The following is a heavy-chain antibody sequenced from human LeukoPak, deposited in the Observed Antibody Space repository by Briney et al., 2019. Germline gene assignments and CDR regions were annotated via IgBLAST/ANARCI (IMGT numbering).Heavy chain of an antibody. CDR1: GFTFSSSA. Sequence: PGGSLRLSCAASGFTFSSSAMSWVRQVPGKGLEWVSGISASGGSTYYADSVRGRFTISRDNSKNTLYVQMNSLRDEDTAVYYCAKDGGPSSSGSQFFNYWGQGALVTVSS. CDR2: ISASGGST. CDR3: AKDGGPSSSGSQFFNY. J-gene: IGHJ4*02. V-gene: IGHV3-23*01. D-gene: IGHD1-26*01.